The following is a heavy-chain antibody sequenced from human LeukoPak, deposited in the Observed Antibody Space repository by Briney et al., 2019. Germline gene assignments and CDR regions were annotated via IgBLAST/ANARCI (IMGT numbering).Heavy chain of an antibody. V-gene: IGHV1-18*01. CDR3: ARAGPYSSGWLRSGYYYYYMDV. J-gene: IGHJ6*03. CDR1: GYTFTSYG. CDR2: ISAYNGNT. D-gene: IGHD6-19*01. Sequence: ASVKVSCKASGYTFTSYGISWVRQAPGQGLEWMGWISAYNGNTNYAQKLQGRVTMTTDTATSTAYMELRSLRSDDTAVYYCARAGPYSSGWLRSGYYYYYMDVWGKGTTVSVSS.